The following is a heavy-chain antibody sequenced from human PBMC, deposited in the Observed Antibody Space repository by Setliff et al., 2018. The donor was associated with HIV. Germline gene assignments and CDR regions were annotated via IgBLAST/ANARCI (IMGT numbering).Heavy chain of an antibody. D-gene: IGHD3-3*01. CDR2: INHSGPT. V-gene: IGHV4-34*01. CDR3: ARPLTTSVNFWGDAFAI. J-gene: IGHJ3*02. Sequence: PSETLSLTCAVYSGSFSTYYWTWIRQPPGKGLEWIGEINHSGPTSYNPSLRRRVTISVDTSKNQFSLELTSVTAADTAVYYCARPLTTSVNFWGDAFAIWGQGTMVTVS. CDR1: SGSFSTYY.